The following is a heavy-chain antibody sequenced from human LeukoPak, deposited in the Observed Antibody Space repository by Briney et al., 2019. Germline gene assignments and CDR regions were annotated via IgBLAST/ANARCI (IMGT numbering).Heavy chain of an antibody. CDR1: GFTFSSYV. Sequence: KSGGSLRLSCAVSGFTFSSYVMTWVRQVPGKGLEWVSAISGSGGSTYYADSVKGRFTISRDNSKNTLYLQMNSLRAEDTAVYYCAKDQRALGFPNYFDYWGQGTLVTVSS. V-gene: IGHV3-23*01. CDR2: ISGSGGST. J-gene: IGHJ4*02. CDR3: AKDQRALGFPNYFDY. D-gene: IGHD3-16*01.